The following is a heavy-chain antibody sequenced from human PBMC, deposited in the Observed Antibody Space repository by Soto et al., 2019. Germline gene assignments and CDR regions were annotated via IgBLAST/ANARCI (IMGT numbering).Heavy chain of an antibody. Sequence: SGPTLVNPTETLTLTCTFSGFSLTSPGMCVSWIRQSPGKALEWLALIERDDDDKYYSTSLKTRLTISKDTRKNQVVLTMANMEPADTATYYCARSIRGPRRFNGMDVWGQGTTVTVS. CDR2: IERDDDDK. J-gene: IGHJ6*02. D-gene: IGHD1-20*01. CDR3: ARSIRGPRRFNGMDV. V-gene: IGHV2-70*13. CDR1: GFSLTSPGMC.